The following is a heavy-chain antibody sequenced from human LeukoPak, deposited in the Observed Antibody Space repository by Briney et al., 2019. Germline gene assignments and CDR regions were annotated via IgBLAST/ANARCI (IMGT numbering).Heavy chain of an antibody. Sequence: AASVKVSCKASGYTFTSYDINWVRQATGQGLEWMGWMNPNSGNTGYAQKFQGRVTMTRNTSISTAYMELSSLRSEDTAVYYCARERRATPLAYYYYGMDVWGQGTTVTVSS. CDR2: MNPNSGNT. CDR3: ARERRATPLAYYYYGMDV. J-gene: IGHJ6*02. V-gene: IGHV1-8*01. D-gene: IGHD5-12*01. CDR1: GYTFTSYD.